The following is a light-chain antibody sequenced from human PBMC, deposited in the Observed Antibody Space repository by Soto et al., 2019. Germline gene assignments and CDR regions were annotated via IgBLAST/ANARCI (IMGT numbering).Light chain of an antibody. V-gene: IGLV2-14*01. J-gene: IGLJ1*01. CDR3: SSYTSSSTLYV. CDR1: SSDVGGYNY. Sequence: QSALTQPASVSGSPGQSITISCTGTSSDVGGYNYVSWYQQHPGKAPQLMIYDVSNRPLGVSNRFSGSKSGNTASLTISGLQAEDEADYYCSSYTSSSTLYVFGTGTKVTVL. CDR2: DVS.